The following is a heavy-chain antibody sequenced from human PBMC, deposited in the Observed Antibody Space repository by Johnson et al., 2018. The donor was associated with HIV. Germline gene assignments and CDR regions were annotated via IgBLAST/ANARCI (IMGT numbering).Heavy chain of an antibody. CDR2: ISHDGSHK. J-gene: IGHJ3*02. D-gene: IGHD6-6*01. Sequence: QMLLVESGGGLVQPGGSLRLSCAASGFTFSSYAMHWVRQAPGKGLEWVAVISHDGSHKYDEDTVKGRLTIYRDNYKNTLYLQMNSLRAEDTAVYYCATLEYSSSPGGYGAFDIWGQGTMVTVSS. CDR3: ATLEYSSSPGGYGAFDI. V-gene: IGHV3-30*04. CDR1: GFTFSSYA.